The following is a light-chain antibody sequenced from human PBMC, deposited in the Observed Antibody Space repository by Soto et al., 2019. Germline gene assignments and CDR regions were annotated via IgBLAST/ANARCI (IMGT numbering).Light chain of an antibody. V-gene: IGKV1-39*01. J-gene: IGKJ1*01. CDR2: TAS. CDR3: HQANSFPQT. CDR1: QSISSY. Sequence: DFQMTQSPSSLSPSVGDRVTITCRASQSISSYLTWYQKRPQKAPKLLIFTASSLERGVPSRFSGSGSGTDFTFTISSLQPEDFATYYCHQANSFPQTFGQGTKVDIK.